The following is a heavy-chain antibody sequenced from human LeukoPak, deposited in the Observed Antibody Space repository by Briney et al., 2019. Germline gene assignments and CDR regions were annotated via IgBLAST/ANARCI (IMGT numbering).Heavy chain of an antibody. Sequence: PVGSLRLSCAAAGFTFSSYAMHWVRQAPGKGLEWVAVISYDGSNEYYADSVKGRFTIARDNSKNTLYLQMNSLRAEDTAVYYCARHPSEYSSSSYWGQGTLVTVSS. CDR1: GFTFSSYA. J-gene: IGHJ4*02. D-gene: IGHD6-6*01. CDR2: ISYDGSNE. CDR3: ARHPSEYSSSSY. V-gene: IGHV3-30*04.